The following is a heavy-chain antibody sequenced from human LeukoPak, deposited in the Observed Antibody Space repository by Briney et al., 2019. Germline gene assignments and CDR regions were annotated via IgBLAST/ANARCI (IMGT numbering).Heavy chain of an antibody. Sequence: PSETLSLTCTVSGVSISSSYSYWGWIRQPPGMGLEWIGSIYYTGNTYYNASLKSQVSISIDTSKNQFSLKLTSVTAADTAVYYCARGRRVRGVPFDYWGQGTLVTVSS. CDR2: IYYTGNT. CDR3: ARGRRVRGVPFDY. CDR1: GVSISSSYSY. J-gene: IGHJ4*02. D-gene: IGHD3-10*01. V-gene: IGHV4-39*01.